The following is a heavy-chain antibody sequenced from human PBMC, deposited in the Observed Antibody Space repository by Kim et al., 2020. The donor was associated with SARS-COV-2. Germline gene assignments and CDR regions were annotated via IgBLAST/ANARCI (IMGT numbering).Heavy chain of an antibody. CDR1: GYTFTNYR. Sequence: ASVKVSCKASGYTFTNYRVHWVRQAPGQRFEWMGRITPGGDTKYSQKFQDRVTRTSDTSASTTSLELSSLGSEDTAIYYCAKGAETSIPGAFDYWGQG. CDR2: ITPGGDT. CDR3: AKGAETSIPGAFDY. D-gene: IGHD2-21*01. J-gene: IGHJ4*02. V-gene: IGHV1-3*01.